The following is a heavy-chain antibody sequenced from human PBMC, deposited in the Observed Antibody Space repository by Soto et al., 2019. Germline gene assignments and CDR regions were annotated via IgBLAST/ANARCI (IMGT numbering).Heavy chain of an antibody. CDR1: GGTFSSYT. V-gene: IGHV1-69*02. J-gene: IGHJ4*02. CDR2: IIPILGIA. Sequence: SVKVSCKASGGTFSSYTISWVRQAPGQGLEWMGRIIPILGIANYAQKFQGWVTMTRDTSISTAYMELSRLRSDDTAVYYCARVSWSGHTPFFDYWGQGTLVTVSS. D-gene: IGHD3-3*01. CDR3: ARVSWSGHTPFFDY.